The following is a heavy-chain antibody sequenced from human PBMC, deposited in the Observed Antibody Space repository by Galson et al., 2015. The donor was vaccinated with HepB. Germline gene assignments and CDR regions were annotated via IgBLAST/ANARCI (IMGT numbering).Heavy chain of an antibody. V-gene: IGHV3-11*01. D-gene: IGHD2-21*01. Sequence: SLRLSCAASGFTFSDYYMTWIRQAPGKGLEWLSYISSGADATYYAESVKGRFTISRDNAKKSLYLQMNSLRVEDTAVYYCAGGPRDHYYYYGMDVWGQGTTVTVSS. CDR3: AGGPRDHYYYYGMDV. J-gene: IGHJ6*02. CDR1: GFTFSDYY. CDR2: ISSGADAT.